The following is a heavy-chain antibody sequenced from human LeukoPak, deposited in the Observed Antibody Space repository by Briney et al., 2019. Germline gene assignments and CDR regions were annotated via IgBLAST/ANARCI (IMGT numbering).Heavy chain of an antibody. Sequence: PSETLSLTCAVSGASITSYYWTWIRQPPGKGLEWIGYIYHTGNIKYNPSLNSRVTISIDTSKNQFSLKLSSVTAADTAVYYCARGLLAAGYYEYDAFDIWGQGTMVTVSS. CDR3: ARGLLAAGYYEYDAFDI. CDR2: IYHTGNI. V-gene: IGHV4-59*12. D-gene: IGHD3-9*01. CDR1: GASITSYY. J-gene: IGHJ3*02.